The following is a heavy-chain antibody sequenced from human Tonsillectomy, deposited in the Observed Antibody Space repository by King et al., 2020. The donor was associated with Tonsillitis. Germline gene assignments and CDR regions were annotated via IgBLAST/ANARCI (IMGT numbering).Heavy chain of an antibody. CDR2: IYHSGST. CDR1: GGSISSNNW. J-gene: IGHJ6*02. V-gene: IGHV4-4*02. D-gene: IGHD5-12*01. Sequence: QLQESSPGLVKPSGTLSLTCAVSGGSISSNNWWSWVRQPPGKGLEWIGEIYHSGSTNYNPSLRSRVTISVDKSKNQFSLNLSSVTAADTAVYYCARDSSGSRRSSYGLDDWGQGTTVTVSS. CDR3: ARDSSGSRRSSYGLDD.